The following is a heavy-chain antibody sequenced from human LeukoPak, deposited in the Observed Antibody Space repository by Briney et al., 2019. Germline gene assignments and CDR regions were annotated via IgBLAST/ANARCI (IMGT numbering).Heavy chain of an antibody. J-gene: IGHJ4*02. D-gene: IGHD3-16*02. V-gene: IGHV1-46*01. CDR1: GYTFTSYY. Sequence: ASVKISCKASGYTFTSYYMHWVRQAPGQGLEWMGIINPSGGSTSYAQKFQGRVTMTRDTSTSTVYMELSSLRSEDTAVYYCARDGELRLGELSFWGQGTLVTVSS. CDR3: ARDGELRLGELSF. CDR2: INPSGGST.